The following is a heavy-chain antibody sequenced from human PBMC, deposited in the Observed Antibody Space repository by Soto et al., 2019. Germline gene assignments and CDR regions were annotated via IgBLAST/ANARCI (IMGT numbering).Heavy chain of an antibody. V-gene: IGHV3-48*04. D-gene: IGHD2-2*01. J-gene: IGHJ4*02. CDR1: GLKVSSW. Sequence: PGGSLRLSCAASGLKVSSWMSWVRQAPGKGLEWIAYITPTSRAINYADSVKGRFTISRDNAKNTLYLQMTSLRAEDTAVYYCARVSREVVPAAIDYWGQGTLVTVSS. CDR3: ARVSREVVPAAIDY. CDR2: ITPTSRAI.